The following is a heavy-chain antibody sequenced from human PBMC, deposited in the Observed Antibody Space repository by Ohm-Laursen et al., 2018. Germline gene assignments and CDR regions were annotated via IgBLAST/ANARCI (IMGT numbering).Heavy chain of an antibody. D-gene: IGHD1-7*01. J-gene: IGHJ3*02. Sequence: EASVKVSCKTSGYTFINYDIHWVRQASGQGLEWMGWMNPKSGDTGYAHKFQGRVTMARNASISTANMEMNSLRSEDTAVYYCARGRLSGTRRALDIWGQGTMVTVSS. CDR2: MNPKSGDT. V-gene: IGHV1-8*01. CDR3: ARGRLSGTRRALDI. CDR1: GYTFINYD.